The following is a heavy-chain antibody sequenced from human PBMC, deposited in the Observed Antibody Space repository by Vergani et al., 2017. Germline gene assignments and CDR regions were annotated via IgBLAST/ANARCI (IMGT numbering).Heavy chain of an antibody. CDR1: GFTFSNAW. Sequence: VQLVESGGGLVKPGGSLRLSCAASGFTFSNAWMSWVRQAPGKGLEWIGEINHSGSTNYNPSLKSRVTISVDTSKNQFSLKLSSVTAADTAVYYCARFDYGGPFDYWGQGTLVTVSS. D-gene: IGHD4-23*01. CDR2: INHSGST. J-gene: IGHJ4*02. V-gene: IGHV4-4*02. CDR3: ARFDYGGPFDY.